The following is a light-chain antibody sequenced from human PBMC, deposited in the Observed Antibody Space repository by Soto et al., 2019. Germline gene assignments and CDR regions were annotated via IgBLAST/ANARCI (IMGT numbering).Light chain of an antibody. Sequence: IQLTQSPSSLSASLGDRVTITCRASQGISSHLAWYQQKPGKAPKLLIYTASTLQTGVPSRFSGGGSGTDFTLSLSSLQPEDSATYYCQQVNSFPSTFGQGTRLEI. CDR3: QQVNSFPST. V-gene: IGKV1-9*01. CDR1: QGISSH. CDR2: TAS. J-gene: IGKJ5*01.